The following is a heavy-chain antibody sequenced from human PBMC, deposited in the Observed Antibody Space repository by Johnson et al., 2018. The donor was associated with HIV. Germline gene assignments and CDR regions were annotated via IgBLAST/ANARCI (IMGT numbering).Heavy chain of an antibody. CDR1: GFTVSSNY. D-gene: IGHD3-16*01. V-gene: IGHV3-66*03. CDR3: ARERGSASGIRHATNI. Sequence: VQLVESGGGLIQPGGSLRLSCAASGFTVSSNYMSWVRQAPGKGLEWVSVIYSGGRTYYADFVQGRFTISRDNSKNTMFLQMNSLRVEDTAVYYCARERGSASGIRHATNIWGQGTMVTVSS. J-gene: IGHJ3*02. CDR2: IYSGGRT.